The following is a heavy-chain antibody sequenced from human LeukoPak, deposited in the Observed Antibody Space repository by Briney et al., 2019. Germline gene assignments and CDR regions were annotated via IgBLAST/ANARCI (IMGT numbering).Heavy chain of an antibody. D-gene: IGHD1-7*01. Sequence: SETLSLTCTVSGGSISSYYWSWVRQPPGKGLEWIGYIYNSGSTNYNPSLKSRVTISVDTSKNQFSLKLSSVTAADTAVYYCTRERPATNYFDYWGQGTLVTVSS. CDR2: IYNSGST. CDR3: TRERPATNYFDY. CDR1: GGSISSYY. J-gene: IGHJ4*02. V-gene: IGHV4-59*01.